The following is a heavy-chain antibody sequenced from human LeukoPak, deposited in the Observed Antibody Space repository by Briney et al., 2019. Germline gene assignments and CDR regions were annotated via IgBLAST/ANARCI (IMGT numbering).Heavy chain of an antibody. CDR3: ARDRGGWGFDF. CDR1: GFTVSSNY. V-gene: IGHV3-53*01. J-gene: IGHJ4*02. Sequence: GGSVRLSCAASGFTVSSNYMSWVRQAPGKGLEWVSVFYSGGSTYYADSVKGGFTISRDNSQNTLYLQMNSLRAEDTAVYYCARDRGGWGFDFWGQGPLVTVPS. D-gene: IGHD3-10*01. CDR2: FYSGGST.